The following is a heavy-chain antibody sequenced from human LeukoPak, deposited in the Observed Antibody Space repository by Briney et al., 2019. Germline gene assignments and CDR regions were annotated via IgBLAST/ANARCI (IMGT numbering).Heavy chain of an antibody. J-gene: IGHJ5*02. Sequence: PGGSLRLSCAASGFTFSNYGMNWVRQAPGKGLEWVSGITGNGGTTYYADSVKGRFTISRDNAKNTLNLQMNSLRAEDTAVYYCARDLGQYYDTSDNWFDPWGQGTLVTVSS. CDR2: ITGNGGTT. V-gene: IGHV3-23*01. CDR3: ARDLGQYYDTSDNWFDP. D-gene: IGHD3-22*01. CDR1: GFTFSNYG.